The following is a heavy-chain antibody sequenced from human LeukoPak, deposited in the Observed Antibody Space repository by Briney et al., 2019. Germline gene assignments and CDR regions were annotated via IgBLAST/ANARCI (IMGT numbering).Heavy chain of an antibody. CDR1: GFTFSSYV. Sequence: GGSLRLSCAASGFTFSSYVMHWVRQAPGKGLEWVAIISYDGSNEYYADSVKGRFTISRDNSKNTLYLQMNSLRAADTAVYYCARALPRWLPQYMDVWGKGTTVTVSS. V-gene: IGHV3-30*04. CDR2: ISYDGSNE. CDR3: ARALPRWLPQYMDV. D-gene: IGHD5-24*01. J-gene: IGHJ6*03.